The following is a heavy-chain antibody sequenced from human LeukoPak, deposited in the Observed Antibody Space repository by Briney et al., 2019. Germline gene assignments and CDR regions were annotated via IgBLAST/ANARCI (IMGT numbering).Heavy chain of an antibody. V-gene: IGHV4-59*01. D-gene: IGHD3-16*01. CDR3: ARDPPRKGALDF. Sequence: PSETLSLTCTVSGGSLDSFYWSWIRQPPGKGLEYIGYIYYSGTTNYDPSLKGRVTISVDMSKNQFSLKLISVTAADTAVYYCARDPPRKGALDFWGQGTLVTVSS. CDR2: IYYSGTT. CDR1: GGSLDSFY. J-gene: IGHJ4*02.